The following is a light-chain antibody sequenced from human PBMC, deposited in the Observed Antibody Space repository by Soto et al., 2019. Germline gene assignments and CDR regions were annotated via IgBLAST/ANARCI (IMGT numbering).Light chain of an antibody. J-gene: IGLJ3*02. V-gene: IGLV1-44*01. CDR3: AAWDDSLNGVV. CDR2: SND. CDR1: RSNIGSNT. Sequence: QSVLTQPPSASGTPGQRVTISCSGSRSNIGSNTVNWYQQFPGTAPKLLMYSNDKRPSGVPDRFSGSKSGTSVSLAISGLQSEDEADYYCAAWDDSLNGVVFGGGTKVTVL.